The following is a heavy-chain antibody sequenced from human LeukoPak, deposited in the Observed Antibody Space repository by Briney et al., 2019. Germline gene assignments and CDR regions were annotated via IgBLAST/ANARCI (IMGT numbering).Heavy chain of an antibody. D-gene: IGHD3-3*01. CDR1: GYTFTSYG. J-gene: IGHJ5*02. V-gene: IGHV1-18*01. CDR2: ISAYNGNT. Sequence: ASVKVSCKASGYTFTSYGISWVRQAPGQGLEWMGWISAYNGNTNYAQKLQGRVTMTTDTSASTAYMELRSLRSDDTAVYYCARDRYYDFVGGVNWSDPWGQGTLVTVSS. CDR3: ARDRYYDFVGGVNWSDP.